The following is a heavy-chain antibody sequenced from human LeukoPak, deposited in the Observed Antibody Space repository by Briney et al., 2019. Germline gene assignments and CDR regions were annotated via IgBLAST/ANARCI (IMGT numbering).Heavy chain of an antibody. Sequence: ASVKVSCKASGYTFTCYYMHWVRQAPGQGLEWMGWINPNSGGTNYAQKFQGRVTMTRDTSISTAYMELSRLRSDDTAVYYCARTTEGGYTYGYFYYYYMDVWGKGTTVTISS. CDR2: INPNSGGT. J-gene: IGHJ6*03. CDR1: GYTFTCYY. CDR3: ARTTEGGYTYGYFYYYYMDV. V-gene: IGHV1-2*02. D-gene: IGHD5-18*01.